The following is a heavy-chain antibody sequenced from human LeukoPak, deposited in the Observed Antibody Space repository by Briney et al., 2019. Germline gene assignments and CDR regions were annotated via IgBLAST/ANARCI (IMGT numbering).Heavy chain of an antibody. D-gene: IGHD3-3*01. V-gene: IGHV3-15*05. CDR1: GFSVINAW. Sequence: GSLRLPCAASGFSVINAWMNWVRQAPGQGLEWVGRIKSRADGGTTGYAAPVEGRLSISRDDSENTLYLQMNSLQIDDTALYYCLIFPGRWGQGTLVTVSS. CDR3: LIFPGR. J-gene: IGHJ4*02. CDR2: IKSRADGGTT.